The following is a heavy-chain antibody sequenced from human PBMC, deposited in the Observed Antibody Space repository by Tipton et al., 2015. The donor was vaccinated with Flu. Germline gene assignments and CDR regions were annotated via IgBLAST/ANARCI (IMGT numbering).Heavy chain of an antibody. V-gene: IGHV4-39*07. J-gene: IGHJ5*01. CDR1: GDSIRSSNYY. CDR2: IFHGGNT. D-gene: IGHD4-11*01. Sequence: TLSLTCSVSGDSIRSSNYYWGWIRQPPGKGLEWIGNIFHGGNTYHNPSLKTRVTISVDTSKNHFSLKLSSVTAADTAVYYCARRDYSNYVSEPKNRFDSWGQGALVIVSS. CDR3: ARRDYSNYVSEPKNRFDS.